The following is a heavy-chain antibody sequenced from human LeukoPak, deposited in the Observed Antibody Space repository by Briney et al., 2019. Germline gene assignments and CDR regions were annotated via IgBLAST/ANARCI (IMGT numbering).Heavy chain of an antibody. D-gene: IGHD3-10*01. CDR2: IYYSGST. Sequence: PSETLSLTCTVSGGSISSSSYYWGWIRQPPGKGLEWIGSIYYSGSTYYNPSLKSRVTISVDTSKNQFSLKLSSVTAADTAVYYCARTITMVRGRQYWYFDLWGRGTLVTVSS. CDR3: ARTITMVRGRQYWYFDL. V-gene: IGHV4-39*07. CDR1: GGSISSSSYY. J-gene: IGHJ2*01.